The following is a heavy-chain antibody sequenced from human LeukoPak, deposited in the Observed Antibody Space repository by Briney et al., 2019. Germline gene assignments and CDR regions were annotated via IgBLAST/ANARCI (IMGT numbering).Heavy chain of an antibody. J-gene: IGHJ6*02. CDR2: ISNDGKNI. D-gene: IGHD6-25*01. V-gene: IGHV3-74*01. CDR3: ARRPTASAERGMDV. Sequence: GGSLRLSCTASGFTFSRHWVHWVRQAPEKELEWVSRISNDGKNIAYADSVKDRFTISRDNAKNTLYLEINSLGTEDTAVYYCARRPTASAERGMDVWGHGTTVIVSS. CDR1: GFTFSRHW.